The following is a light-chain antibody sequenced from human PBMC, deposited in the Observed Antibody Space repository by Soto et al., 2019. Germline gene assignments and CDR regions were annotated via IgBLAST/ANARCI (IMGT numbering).Light chain of an antibody. CDR2: GAS. V-gene: IGKV3-20*01. CDR1: QSVSSSY. CDR3: QQYGRSPLWT. Sequence: EIVLTQSPGTLSLSPGERATLSCRASQSVSSSYLAWYQQKLGQAPRLLIYGASSRATGIPDRFSGSGSGTDFTLTISRLEPEDFAVYYCQQYGRSPLWTFGQGTKVEIK. J-gene: IGKJ1*01.